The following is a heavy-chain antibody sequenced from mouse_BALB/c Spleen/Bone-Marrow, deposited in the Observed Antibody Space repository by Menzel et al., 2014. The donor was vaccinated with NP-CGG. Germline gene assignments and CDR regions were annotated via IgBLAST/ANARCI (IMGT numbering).Heavy chain of an antibody. CDR3: ARDMGGLLFDY. J-gene: IGHJ2*01. CDR1: GFTFTDYY. CDR2: IRNKAYSYTT. V-gene: IGHV7-3*02. D-gene: IGHD2-3*01. Sequence: EVKLMESGGGLVQPGGSLILSCAPSGFTFTDYYMNWVRQPPGKALEWLGFIRNKAYSYTTEYSASVKGRFTISRDNSQSILYLQMNALRAEDSATYYCARDMGGLLFDYWGQGTTLTVSS.